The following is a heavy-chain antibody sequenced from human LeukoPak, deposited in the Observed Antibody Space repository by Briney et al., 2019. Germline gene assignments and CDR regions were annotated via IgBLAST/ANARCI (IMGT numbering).Heavy chain of an antibody. CDR2: ISSSSSTT. V-gene: IGHV3-48*01. CDR1: GFTFSSYS. CDR3: ARDRATDYYDSSGYSDY. D-gene: IGHD3-22*01. Sequence: GGSLRLSCAASGFTFSSYSMNWVRQAPGKGLEWVSYISSSSSTTYYADSVKGRFTISRDNAKNSLYLQMNSLRAEDTAVYYCARDRATDYYDSSGYSDYWGQGTLVTVSS. J-gene: IGHJ4*02.